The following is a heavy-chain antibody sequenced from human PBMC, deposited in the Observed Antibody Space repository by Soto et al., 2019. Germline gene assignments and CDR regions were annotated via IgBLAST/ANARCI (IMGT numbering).Heavy chain of an antibody. V-gene: IGHV3-23*01. D-gene: IGHD2-21*02. CDR3: AKRQSGNFGPFDS. J-gene: IGHJ4*02. CDR1: GFSINSDA. CDR2: ISGSGANT. Sequence: PGGSLRLSCAASGFSINSDAMSWVRQAPGKGLEWVSGISGSGANTNYADSVKGRFAISIDNSKNTLYLQMSSLRAEDTAVYYCAKRQSGNFGPFDSWGQGTLVTVSS.